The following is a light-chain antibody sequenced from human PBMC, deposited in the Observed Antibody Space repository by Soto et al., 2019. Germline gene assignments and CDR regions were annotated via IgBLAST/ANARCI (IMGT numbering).Light chain of an antibody. Sequence: QSALTQPASVSGSPGQSITISCSGTSSDIGGYNYVSWYQQHPGKAPKLMIYDVSNRPSGVSNRFSGSKSGNTASLTLSGVQAEDEADYYCSSQAVSSTLVFGGGTKLTVL. J-gene: IGLJ2*01. V-gene: IGLV2-14*01. CDR3: SSQAVSSTLV. CDR1: SSDIGGYNY. CDR2: DVS.